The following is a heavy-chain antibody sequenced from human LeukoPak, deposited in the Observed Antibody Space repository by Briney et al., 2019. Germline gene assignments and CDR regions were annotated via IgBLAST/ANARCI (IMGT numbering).Heavy chain of an antibody. CDR1: GFTFSSYA. Sequence: GGSLRLSCAASGFTFSSYAMGWVRQAPGKGLEWVSAITASGGNTYYADSVKGRFTISRDNSKNTLYLQVNSLRAEDTAVYYCAKDLRFLEWLLPGDDAFDIWGQGTMVTVSS. CDR2: ITASGGNT. CDR3: AKDLRFLEWLLPGDDAFDI. J-gene: IGHJ3*02. V-gene: IGHV3-23*01. D-gene: IGHD3-3*01.